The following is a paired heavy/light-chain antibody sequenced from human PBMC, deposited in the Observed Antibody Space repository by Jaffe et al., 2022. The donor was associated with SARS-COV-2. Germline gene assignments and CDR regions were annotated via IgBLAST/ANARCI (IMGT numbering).Heavy chain of an antibody. CDR1: GFSVASYW. CDR2: IKQDGIDT. Sequence: EAQLVESGGGLVQPGGSLRLSCAASGFSVASYWMDWVRQAPGKGLEWVANIKQDGIDTYYVDSVGGRFTISRDSSKNSLYLQMNSLRAEDTAMYYCARQGSGYAFDIWGRGTMVTVSS. D-gene: IGHD3-22*01. V-gene: IGHV3-7*03. CDR3: ARQGSGYAFDI. J-gene: IGHJ3*02.
Light chain of an antibody. V-gene: IGKV3-20*01. J-gene: IGKJ2*01. CDR1: QSVAYNK. Sequence: EIVLTQSPGTLSLSPGERVALSCRASQSVAYNKLAWYQQKLGQAPRLLIHGASSRATGIPDRFSGSGSGTDFTLTISRLEPEDSAVYYCHQYGASPHTFGQGTNLEI. CDR2: GAS. CDR3: HQYGASPHT.